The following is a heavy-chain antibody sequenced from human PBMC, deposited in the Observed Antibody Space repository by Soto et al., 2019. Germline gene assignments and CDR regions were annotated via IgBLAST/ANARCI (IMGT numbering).Heavy chain of an antibody. V-gene: IGHV3-66*01. CDR3: AREVAGNPPFDY. D-gene: IGHD6-19*01. Sequence: GGSLRLSCAASGFTVSSNYMSWVRQAPGKGLEWVSVIYSGGSTYYADSVKGRFTISRDNSKNTLYLQMNSLRAEDTAVYYCAREVAGNPPFDYWGQGTLVTVSS. CDR1: GFTVSSNY. CDR2: IYSGGST. J-gene: IGHJ4*02.